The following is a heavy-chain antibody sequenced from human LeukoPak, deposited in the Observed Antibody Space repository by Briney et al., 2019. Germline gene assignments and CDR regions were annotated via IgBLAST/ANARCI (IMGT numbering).Heavy chain of an antibody. CDR2: SYYSGST. CDR1: GGSIRSYY. Sequence: PSETLSLTCTVSGGSIRSYYWSWIRQPPGKGLEWIGYSYYSGSTYYNPSLKSRVTISVDTPKNQFSLKLNSVTAADTAVYYCARSGGYYNWFDPWGQGTLVTVSS. D-gene: IGHD3-3*01. V-gene: IGHV4-59*08. J-gene: IGHJ5*02. CDR3: ARSGGYYNWFDP.